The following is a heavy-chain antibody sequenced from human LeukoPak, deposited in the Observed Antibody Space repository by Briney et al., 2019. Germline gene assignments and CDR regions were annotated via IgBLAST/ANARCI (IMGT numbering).Heavy chain of an antibody. D-gene: IGHD3-22*01. J-gene: IGHJ4*02. V-gene: IGHV4-59*01. CDR2: IYYSGST. CDR3: ARGGDSSGYYFDY. CDR1: GGSINNYY. Sequence: SETPSLTCTVSGGSINNYYWYWIRQSPGKGLEYIGYIYYSGSTDYNPSLKSRLTMSVDTSKNQFSLKLKSVTAADTAVYYCARGGDSSGYYFDYWGQGTLVTVSS.